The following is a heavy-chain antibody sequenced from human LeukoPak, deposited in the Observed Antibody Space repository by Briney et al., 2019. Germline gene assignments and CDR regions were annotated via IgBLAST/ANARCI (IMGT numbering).Heavy chain of an antibody. V-gene: IGHV4-30-4*01. CDR2: IYDSGST. Sequence: SQTLSLTCTVSGASIRSGDYYWGWLRQPPGKGLEWIGYIYDSGSTYYNPSLKSRLTISVDTSENRFSLKLRSVTATDTAVYYCARDCSGGSCYGAFDIWGQGTMVTVSS. CDR1: GASIRSGDYY. J-gene: IGHJ3*02. CDR3: ARDCSGGSCYGAFDI. D-gene: IGHD2-15*01.